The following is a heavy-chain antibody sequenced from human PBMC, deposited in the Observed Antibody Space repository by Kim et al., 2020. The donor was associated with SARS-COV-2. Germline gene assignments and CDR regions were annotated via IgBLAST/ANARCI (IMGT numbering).Heavy chain of an antibody. D-gene: IGHD6-19*01. CDR1: GGSISSSSNF. J-gene: IGHJ4*02. CDR2: IYYSGST. CDR3: ASIGYSSGWPYY. Sequence: SETLSLTCTVSGGSISSSSNFWGWIRQPPGKGLEWIGSIYYSGSTYHNPSLKSRVIISVDMSKNQLSLKLSSVTAAATAVYSCASIGYSSGWPYYWGQGT. V-gene: IGHV4-39*01.